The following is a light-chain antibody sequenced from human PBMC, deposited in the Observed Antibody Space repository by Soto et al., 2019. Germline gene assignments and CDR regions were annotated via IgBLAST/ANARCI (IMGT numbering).Light chain of an antibody. J-gene: IGLJ1*01. CDR1: SSDVGGYDY. CDR3: SSYAGSNNVV. V-gene: IGLV2-8*01. CDR2: EVT. Sequence: QSVLTQPPSASGSPGQSVTISCTATSSDVGGYDYVSWYQQHPGKAPKLMSYEVTKRPSGVPDRFSGSKSGNTASLTVSGLQAEDEADYYCSSYAGSNNVVFGTGTKVTVL.